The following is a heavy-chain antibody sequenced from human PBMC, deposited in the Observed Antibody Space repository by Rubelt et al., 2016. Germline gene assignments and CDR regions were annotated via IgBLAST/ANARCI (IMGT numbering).Heavy chain of an antibody. CDR3: ARDLAAAGTPYYYYYGMDV. Sequence: GGSLRLSCAASGFTFSDYYMSWIRQAPGKGLEWVSYISSSGSTIYYADSVKGRFTISRDNSKNTLYLQMNSLRAEDTAVYYCARDLAAAGTPYYYYYGMDVWGQGTTVTVSS. D-gene: IGHD6-13*01. J-gene: IGHJ6*02. V-gene: IGHV3-11*04. CDR2: ISSSGSTI. CDR1: GFTFSDYY.